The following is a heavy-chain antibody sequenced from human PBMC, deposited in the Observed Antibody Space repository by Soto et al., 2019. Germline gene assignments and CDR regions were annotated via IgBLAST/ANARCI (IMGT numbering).Heavy chain of an antibody. D-gene: IGHD3-10*01. CDR1: GGIFSTYA. CDR3: ARDRDDYGSGNYYNRIDF. CDR2: IIPLFGTP. J-gene: IGHJ4*02. Sequence: QVQLVQSGAEVKKPGSSVKVSCKASGGIFSTYAISWLRQAPGQGLEWMGGIIPLFGTPNYAQRFQGRVTITADESTSTAYMELSRLSSADTAVYYCARDRDDYGSGNYYNRIDFWGQGTLVTVSS. V-gene: IGHV1-69*01.